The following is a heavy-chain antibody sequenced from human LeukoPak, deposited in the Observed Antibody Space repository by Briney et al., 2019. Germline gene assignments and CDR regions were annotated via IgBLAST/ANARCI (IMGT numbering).Heavy chain of an antibody. J-gene: IGHJ4*02. Sequence: SETLSLTCTVSGGSISSSTYSWGWIRQPPGKGLEWIGSIHYIGNTYYNPSLKSRVTISVDTSKNHFSLKLSSVTAADTALYYGARHRGGYDDRIDYWGQGTLVTVSS. CDR2: IHYIGNT. CDR3: ARHRGGYDDRIDY. V-gene: IGHV4-39*01. CDR1: GGSISSSTYS. D-gene: IGHD5-12*01.